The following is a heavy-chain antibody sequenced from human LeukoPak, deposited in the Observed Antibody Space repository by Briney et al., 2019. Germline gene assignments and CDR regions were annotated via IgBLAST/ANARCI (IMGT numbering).Heavy chain of an antibody. CDR3: AKHLWRDLLWFGEGYYFGY. J-gene: IGHJ4*02. Sequence: GGSLRLSCAASGFTFSDYAMSWVRQAPRKGLECVSGISGSGTSTYYPDSVKGRFTISRDNSKNTLYLQMNSLRTEDTAVYYCAKHLWRDLLWFGEGYYFGYWGQGTLVTVSS. CDR1: GFTFSDYA. V-gene: IGHV3-23*01. D-gene: IGHD3-10*01. CDR2: ISGSGTST.